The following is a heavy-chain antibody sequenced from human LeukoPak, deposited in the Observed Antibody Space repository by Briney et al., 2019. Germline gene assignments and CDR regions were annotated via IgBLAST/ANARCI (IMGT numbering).Heavy chain of an antibody. J-gene: IGHJ4*02. Sequence: QPGGSLRLSCVASGFTFSSYWMSWVRQAPGKGLEWVANIKEDGSEKYYVDSVRGRFTLSRDNAENSLYLQMNSLRAEDTAVYYCARDLSPLPPYYYDSSGQAGFDYWGQGTLVTVSS. CDR2: IKEDGSEK. CDR3: ARDLSPLPPYYYDSSGQAGFDY. V-gene: IGHV3-7*01. CDR1: GFTFSSYW. D-gene: IGHD3-22*01.